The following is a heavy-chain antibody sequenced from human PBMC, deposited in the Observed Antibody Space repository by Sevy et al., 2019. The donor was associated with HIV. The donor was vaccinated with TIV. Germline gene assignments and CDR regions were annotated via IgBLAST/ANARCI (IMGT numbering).Heavy chain of an antibody. Sequence: GGSLRLSCAASGFTFSSYGMHWVRQAPGKGLEWVAVISYDGSNKYYADSVKGRFTISRDNSKNTLYLQMNSLRAEDTAGYYCANDALLQMGDSSGYYSTAEYFQHWGQGTLVTVSS. D-gene: IGHD3-22*01. CDR3: ANDALLQMGDSSGYYSTAEYFQH. CDR2: ISYDGSNK. CDR1: GFTFSSYG. J-gene: IGHJ1*01. V-gene: IGHV3-30*18.